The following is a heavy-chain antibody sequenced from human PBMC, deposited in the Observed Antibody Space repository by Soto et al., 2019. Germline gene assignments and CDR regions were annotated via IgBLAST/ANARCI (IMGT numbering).Heavy chain of an antibody. V-gene: IGHV3-23*01. CDR1: GFTFGNYG. CDR3: AKGFIVVVTVLRPDDAFDV. Sequence: DVQLLESGGGLVQPGVSLRLSCATSGFTFGNYGMNWVRQAPGKGLEWVSGISGGGGNTYYADSVKGRFTISRDPSKNTVFLEMNSLRAEDTAVYYCAKGFIVVVTVLRPDDAFDVWGQGTLVTVSS. J-gene: IGHJ3*01. D-gene: IGHD2-21*02. CDR2: ISGGGGNT.